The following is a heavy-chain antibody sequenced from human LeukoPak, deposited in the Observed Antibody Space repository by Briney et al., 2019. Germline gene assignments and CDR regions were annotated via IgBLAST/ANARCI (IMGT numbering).Heavy chain of an antibody. CDR2: VYYSGTT. CDR1: GGSISTYY. Sequence: PSETLSLTCTVSGGSISTYYWSWIRQPPGKGLEWVGYVYYSGTTSYNPSLKSRVTMSIDTSRKQFSLKLNSVTAADTAVYYCARVFFAPYYFDYWGQGTLVTVSS. D-gene: IGHD3-3*01. CDR3: ARVFFAPYYFDY. V-gene: IGHV4-59*01. J-gene: IGHJ4*02.